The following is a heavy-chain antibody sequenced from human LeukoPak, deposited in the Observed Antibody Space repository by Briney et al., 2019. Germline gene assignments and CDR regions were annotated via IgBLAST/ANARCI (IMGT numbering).Heavy chain of an antibody. CDR2: INHSGST. D-gene: IGHD5-18*01. V-gene: IGHV4-34*01. CDR3: ARGGRIQLWSSFDY. Sequence: KTSETLSLTCAVYGGSLSGYYWSWIRQPPGKGLEWIGEINHSGSTNYNPSLKSRVTISVDTSKNQFSLKLSSVTAADTAVYYCARGGRIQLWSSFDYWGQGTLVTVSS. J-gene: IGHJ4*02. CDR1: GGSLSGYY.